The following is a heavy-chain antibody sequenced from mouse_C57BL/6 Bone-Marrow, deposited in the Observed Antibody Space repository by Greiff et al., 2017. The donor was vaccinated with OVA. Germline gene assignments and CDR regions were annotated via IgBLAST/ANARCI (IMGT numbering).Heavy chain of an antibody. CDR1: EYEFPSHD. Sequence: EVHLVESGGGLVQPGASLTLSCESNEYEFPSHDMSWVRKTPEKRLELVAAINSDGGSTYYPDTMERRFIISRDNTKTTLYLQMSSLRSEDTALYYCARHGYGSSYYAMDYWGQGTSVTVSS. CDR3: ARHGYGSSYYAMDY. V-gene: IGHV5-2*01. J-gene: IGHJ4*01. CDR2: INSDGGST. D-gene: IGHD1-1*01.